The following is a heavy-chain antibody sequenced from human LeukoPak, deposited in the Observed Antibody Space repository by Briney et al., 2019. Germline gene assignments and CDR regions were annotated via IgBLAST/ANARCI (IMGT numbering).Heavy chain of an antibody. CDR2: IYHSGST. D-gene: IGHD6-6*01. J-gene: IGHJ4*02. V-gene: IGHV4-30-2*01. CDR1: GGSISSGGYS. CDR3: ASAAGQLVHFDY. Sequence: PSETPSLTCAVPGGSISSGGYSWSWIRQPPGKGLEWIGYIYHSGSTYYNPSLKSRVTISVDRSKNQFSLKLSSVTAADTAVYYCASAAGQLVHFDYWGQGTLVTVSS.